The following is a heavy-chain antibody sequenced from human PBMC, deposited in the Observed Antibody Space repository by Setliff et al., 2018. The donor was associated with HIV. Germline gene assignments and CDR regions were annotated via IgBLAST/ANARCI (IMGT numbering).Heavy chain of an antibody. Sequence: SETLSLTCILSGGSISSTSYYWGWIRQPPGTGLEWIGSISSSGNTYYNPSLKSRVTTSVDTPKNQFSLKLNSVTAADTAVYYCAKTIGRYFDIFDNWGQGTLVTVSS. V-gene: IGHV4-39*01. CDR2: ISSSGNT. J-gene: IGHJ4*02. CDR3: AKTIGRYFDIFDN. CDR1: GGSISSTSYY. D-gene: IGHD3-9*01.